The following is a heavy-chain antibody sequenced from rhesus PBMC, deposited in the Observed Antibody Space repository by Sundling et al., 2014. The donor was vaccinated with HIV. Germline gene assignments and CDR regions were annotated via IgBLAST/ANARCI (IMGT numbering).Heavy chain of an antibody. Sequence: QLQLQESGPGLVKPSETLSLTCAVSGGSISDSYRWSWIRQPPGKGLEWIGEINGNFGTTNYNPSLKSRVTISRDTSKNQFSLKLSSVTAADTAVYYCAIDRVQYLDWLISDGEYWGQGVLVTVSS. CDR2: INGNFGTT. D-gene: IGHD3-3*01. CDR1: GGSISDSYR. CDR3: AIDRVQYLDWLISDGEY. J-gene: IGHJ4*01. V-gene: IGHV4S10*01.